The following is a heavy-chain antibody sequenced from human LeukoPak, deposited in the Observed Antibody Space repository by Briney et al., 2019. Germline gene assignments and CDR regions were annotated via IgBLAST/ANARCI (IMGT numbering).Heavy chain of an antibody. CDR1: GFTFSSYG. CDR3: ARGGYSYGYGGMDV. Sequence: PGRPLRLSCAASGFTFSSYGMHWVRQAPGKGLEWVAVIWYDGSNKYYADSVKGRFTISRDNSKNTLYLQMNSLRAEDTAVYYCARGGYSYGYGGMDVWGQGTTVTVSS. J-gene: IGHJ6*02. D-gene: IGHD5-18*01. CDR2: IWYDGSNK. V-gene: IGHV3-33*01.